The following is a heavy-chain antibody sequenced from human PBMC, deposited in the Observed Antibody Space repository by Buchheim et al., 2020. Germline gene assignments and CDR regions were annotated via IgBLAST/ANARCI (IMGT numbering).Heavy chain of an antibody. CDR3: ARWLWFGEQRRFDY. CDR2: LYYSGST. D-gene: IGHD3-10*01. CDR1: GGSISSSSYY. J-gene: IGHJ4*02. Sequence: QLQLQESGPGLVKPSETLSLTCTVSGGSISSSSYYWGWLRQPPGMGLEGIGSLYYSGSTYYTPSLQSRVTISVDTSENPFSLKLSSVTAADTAVYYCARWLWFGEQRRFDYWGQGTL. V-gene: IGHV4-39*01.